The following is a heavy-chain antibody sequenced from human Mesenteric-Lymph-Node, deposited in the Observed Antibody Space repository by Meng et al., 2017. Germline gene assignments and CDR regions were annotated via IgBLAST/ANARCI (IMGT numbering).Heavy chain of an antibody. D-gene: IGHD2-21*01. CDR2: ISSTSGFL. Sequence: GESLKISCAASGFTFSTYSMNWVRQAPGKGLEWVASISSTSGFLHYADSLKGRVTISRDNAKNSVSLQMYSLKAEDSAVYYCAKAPDRSCGGVVCYPFDSWGQGTLVTVSS. CDR1: GFTFSTYS. V-gene: IGHV3-21*04. J-gene: IGHJ4*01. CDR3: AKAPDRSCGGVVCYPFDS.